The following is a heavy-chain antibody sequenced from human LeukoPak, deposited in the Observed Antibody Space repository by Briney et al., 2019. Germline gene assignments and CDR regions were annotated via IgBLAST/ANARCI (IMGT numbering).Heavy chain of an antibody. D-gene: IGHD3-16*01. J-gene: IGHJ4*02. CDR3: ARSAGEYPGGFDY. V-gene: IGHV3-30*19. CDR1: GFTFSSYG. Sequence: GGSLRLSCAASGFTFSSYGMHWVRQAPGKGLEWVAVISYDGSNKYYADSVKGRFTISRDNSKNTLYLQMNSLRAEDTAVYYCARSAGEYPGGFDYWGQGTLVTVSP. CDR2: ISYDGSNK.